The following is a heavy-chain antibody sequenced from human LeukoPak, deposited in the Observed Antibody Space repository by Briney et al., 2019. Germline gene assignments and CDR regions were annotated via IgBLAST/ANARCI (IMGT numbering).Heavy chain of an antibody. CDR2: ISSSSSYI. CDR1: GFTFSSYS. Sequence: GGSLRLSCAASGFTFSSYSMNWVRQAPGKGLEWVSSISSSSSYIYYADSVKGRFTISRDNAKNSLYLQMNSLRAEDTAVYYCATSVNYYDSSGYQDDWGQETLVTVSS. CDR3: ATSVNYYDSSGYQDD. J-gene: IGHJ4*02. V-gene: IGHV3-21*01. D-gene: IGHD3-22*01.